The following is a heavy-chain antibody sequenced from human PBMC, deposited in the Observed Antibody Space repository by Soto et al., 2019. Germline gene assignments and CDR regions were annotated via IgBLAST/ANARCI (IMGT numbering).Heavy chain of an antibody. CDR3: ARDPFDCGDDCSPNY. CDR1: GFTFSSYA. Sequence: PGGSLRLSCAASGFTFSSYAMHWVRQAPGKGLEWVAVISYDGSNKYYADSVKGRFTISRDNAKGLLYLQMNSLRAEDTAVYYCARDPFDCGDDCSPNYSGQGSRVTVSS. J-gene: IGHJ4*02. V-gene: IGHV3-30-3*01. D-gene: IGHD2-21*02. CDR2: ISYDGSNK.